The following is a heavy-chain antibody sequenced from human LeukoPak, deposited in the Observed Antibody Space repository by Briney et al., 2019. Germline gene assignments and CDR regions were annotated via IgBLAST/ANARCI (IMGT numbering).Heavy chain of an antibody. CDR3: AKITMVRGVSPYDAFDI. J-gene: IGHJ3*02. CDR2: ISYDGSNK. D-gene: IGHD3-10*01. Sequence: GGSLRLSCAASGFTFSSYGMHWVRQAPGKGLEWVAVISYDGSNKYYADSVKGRFAISRDNSKNTLYLQMNSLRAEDTAVYYCAKITMVRGVSPYDAFDIWGQGTMVTVSS. CDR1: GFTFSSYG. V-gene: IGHV3-30*18.